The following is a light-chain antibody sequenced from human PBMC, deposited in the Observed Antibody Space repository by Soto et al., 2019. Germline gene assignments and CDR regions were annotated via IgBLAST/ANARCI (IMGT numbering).Light chain of an antibody. V-gene: IGKV1-5*03. CDR3: QQYNNYPST. Sequence: DIQMTQSPSTLSASVGDRVTITCRASQSISSWLAWYQQKPGKAPNLLIYKASRLESGVTSRFSGSGYGTEFTLTISSLQPDDFATYYCQQYNNYPSTFGQGTKLEIK. CDR1: QSISSW. J-gene: IGKJ2*01. CDR2: KAS.